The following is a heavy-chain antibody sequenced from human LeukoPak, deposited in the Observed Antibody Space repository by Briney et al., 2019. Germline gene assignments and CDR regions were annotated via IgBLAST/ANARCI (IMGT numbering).Heavy chain of an antibody. D-gene: IGHD3-3*01. V-gene: IGHV3-74*01. J-gene: IGHJ4*02. CDR1: GFTVSSYW. CDR2: TYDDGRST. CDR3: ARWDYDFWSGRADF. Sequence: GGSLRLSCAASGFTVSSYWIHWVRQAPGKGLVWVSRTYDDGRSTNYADSVKGRFTISRDNAKNTLYLQMNNLRVEDTAVYYCARWDYDFWSGRADFWGRGTLVTVSS.